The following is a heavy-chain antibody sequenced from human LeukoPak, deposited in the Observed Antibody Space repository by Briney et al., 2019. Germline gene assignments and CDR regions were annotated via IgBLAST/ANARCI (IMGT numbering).Heavy chain of an antibody. Sequence: SETLSLTCTVSGGSISSYFWTWIRQPAGKGLEWIGRISTSGCTNYNPSLKSRVTISVDTSKNQFSLKLSSVTAADTAVYYCARVAVAGTAGRIDYWGQGTLVTVSS. CDR1: GGSISSYF. V-gene: IGHV4-4*07. CDR3: ARVAVAGTAGRIDY. CDR2: ISTSGCT. D-gene: IGHD6-19*01. J-gene: IGHJ4*02.